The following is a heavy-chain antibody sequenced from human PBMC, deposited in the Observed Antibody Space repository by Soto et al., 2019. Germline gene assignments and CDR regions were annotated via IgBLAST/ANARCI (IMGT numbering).Heavy chain of an antibody. CDR3: GRDGSGGIIDS. CDR2: ISAFNGNT. Sequence: ASVKVSCKTSGYTFTGYGINWARQAPGHGLEWMGWISAFNGNTKYGQNIQGRVIMTTDTSTSTAYMELRSLRSDDTAVYFCGRDGSGGIIDSWGQGTMVTVSS. CDR1: GYTFTGYG. D-gene: IGHD3-16*01. V-gene: IGHV1-18*01. J-gene: IGHJ3*01.